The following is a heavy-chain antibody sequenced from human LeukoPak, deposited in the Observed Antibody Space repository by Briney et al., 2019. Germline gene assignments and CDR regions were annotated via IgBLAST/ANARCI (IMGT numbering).Heavy chain of an antibody. CDR1: GGSISNYY. V-gene: IGHV4-59*01. D-gene: IGHD6-13*01. Sequence: SETLSLTCTVSGGSISNYYWSWIRQPPGKGLEWIGYISYSGSTNYNPSLKSRVTMSVDTSKNQFSLKLSSVTAADTAVYYCARHSSTWYALDYRGQGTLVTVSS. CDR3: ARHSSTWYALDY. CDR2: ISYSGST. J-gene: IGHJ4*02.